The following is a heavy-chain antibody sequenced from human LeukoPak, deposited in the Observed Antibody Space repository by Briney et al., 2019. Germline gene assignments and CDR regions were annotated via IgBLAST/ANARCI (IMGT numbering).Heavy chain of an antibody. J-gene: IGHJ6*02. D-gene: IGHD6-13*01. V-gene: IGHV3-7*03. CDR3: AKDGAGGSWYGNGYYYGMDV. CDR1: GFTFSSYW. CDR2: IKQDGREK. Sequence: GGSRRLSWAASGFTFSSYWMSWFRQAPGKGLEWLATIKQDGREKYYVDSVKGRFTISRDNAKNSLYLQMNSLRAEDTALYYCAKDGAGGSWYGNGYYYGMDVWGQGTTVTVSS.